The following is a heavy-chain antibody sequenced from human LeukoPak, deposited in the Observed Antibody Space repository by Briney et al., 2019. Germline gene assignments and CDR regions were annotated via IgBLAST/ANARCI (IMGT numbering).Heavy chain of an antibody. J-gene: IGHJ4*02. D-gene: IGHD1-1*01. V-gene: IGHV4-39*07. CDR3: ARDWNRYAY. Sequence: SETLSLTCTVSGGLISISTYSWGWIRQPPGKGLEWIGSISCSGSTYYNPSLKSRVTISVDTSKNQFSLYLDSVTAADTAVYYCARDWNRYAYWGQGTLVTVSS. CDR2: ISCSGST. CDR1: GGLISISTYS.